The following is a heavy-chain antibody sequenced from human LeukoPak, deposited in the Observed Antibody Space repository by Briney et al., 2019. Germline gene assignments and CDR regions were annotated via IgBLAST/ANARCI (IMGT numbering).Heavy chain of an antibody. CDR2: IIPIFGTA. J-gene: IGHJ3*02. V-gene: IGHV1-69*05. D-gene: IGHD5-18*01. Sequence: SVKVSCKASGGTFSSYAISWVRQAPGQGLEWMGRIIPIFGTANYARKFQGRVTITTDESTSTAYMELSSLRSEDTAVYYCALPADGQLWSLHDAFDIWGQGTMVTVSS. CDR1: GGTFSSYA. CDR3: ALPADGQLWSLHDAFDI.